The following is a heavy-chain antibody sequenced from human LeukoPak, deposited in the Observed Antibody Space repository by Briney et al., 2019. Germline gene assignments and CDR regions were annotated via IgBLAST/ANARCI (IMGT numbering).Heavy chain of an antibody. D-gene: IGHD3-22*01. J-gene: IGHJ4*02. CDR2: THCNGKN. CDR3: ARRVDSGYPDY. CDR1: GDSISSYH. Sequence: SVTLSLTCSVSGDSISSYHWTWLPQTPGKGLEWIVYTHCNGKNKRNTFLERRVTISLDTSKNHYFLKLTPLTAADTVAYYSARRVDSGYPDYWGQGTLVTVSS. V-gene: IGHV4-59*01.